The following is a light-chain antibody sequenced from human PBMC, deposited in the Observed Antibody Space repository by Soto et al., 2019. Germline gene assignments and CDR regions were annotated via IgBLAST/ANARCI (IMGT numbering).Light chain of an antibody. J-gene: IGLJ1*01. V-gene: IGLV3-21*02. CDR1: NIGSKS. CDR3: QVWDSSSNHYV. CDR2: DDS. Sequence: SYELTQPPSGSVAPGQTARITCGGNNIGSKSVHWYQQKPGQAPVLVVYDDSDRPSWIPQRFSGSNSGNTATLTISRVEAGDEADYYCQVWDSSSNHYVFGTGTKV.